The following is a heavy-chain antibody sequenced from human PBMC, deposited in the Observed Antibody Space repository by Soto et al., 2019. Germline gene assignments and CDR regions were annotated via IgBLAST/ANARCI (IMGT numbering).Heavy chain of an antibody. J-gene: IGHJ4*02. CDR3: ARGLLQVAIVVVVPYSPQYYFDY. CDR2: INHDGST. Sequence: QVQLQQWGAGLLKPSETLSLTCAVYGGSFSGYYWSWIRQPPGKGLEWIGEINHDGSTNYNPSLKGQLNISIATSMIQFSLKLSSVTAEDTSVYYCARGLLQVAIVVVVPYSPQYYFDYWREGNLVTVSS. D-gene: IGHD2-15*01. V-gene: IGHV4-34*01. CDR1: GGSFSGYY.